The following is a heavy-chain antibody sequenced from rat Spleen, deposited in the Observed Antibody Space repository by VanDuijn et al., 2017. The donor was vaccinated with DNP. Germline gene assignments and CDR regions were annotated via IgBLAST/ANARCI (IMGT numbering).Heavy chain of an antibody. V-gene: IGHV3-3*01. CDR1: GYSITSAYR. D-gene: IGHD1-6*01. J-gene: IGHJ2*01. CDR2: ISSAGST. Sequence: EVQLQESGPGLLKPSQSLSLTCSVTGYSITSAYRWNWIRKFPGNKLEWMGFISSAGSTNYNPSLKSRISITRDTSKNQFFLQVNSVTTDDTATYYCTRGDILRSFDYWGQGVMVTVSS. CDR3: TRGDILRSFDY.